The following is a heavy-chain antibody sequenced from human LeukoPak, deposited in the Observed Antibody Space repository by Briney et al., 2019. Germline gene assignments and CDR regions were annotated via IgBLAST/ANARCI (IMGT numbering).Heavy chain of an antibody. CDR1: GFTFSSYS. V-gene: IGHV3-48*04. CDR3: ARTSTSGDSGYDIYYYYVDV. Sequence: PGGSLRLSCAASGFTFSSYSMNWVRQAPGKGLEWVSYISSSSSTIYYADSVKGRFTISRDNAKNSLYLQMNSLRVEDTAVYYCARTSTSGDSGYDIYYYYVDVWGKGTTVTVSS. D-gene: IGHD5-12*01. CDR2: ISSSSSTI. J-gene: IGHJ6*03.